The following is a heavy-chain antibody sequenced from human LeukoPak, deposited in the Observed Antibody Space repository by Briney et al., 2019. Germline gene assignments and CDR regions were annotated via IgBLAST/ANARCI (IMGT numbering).Heavy chain of an antibody. CDR2: LSGSGGGT. CDR3: ARDYYDSSGAGSL. Sequence: GGSLRLSCAVSGVTLSNYGMSWVRQAPGKGLEWVAGLSGSGGGTNYADSVQGRFTISRDNPKNTLYLQMNSLRAEDTAVYYCARDYYDSSGAGSLWGQGTLVTVSS. D-gene: IGHD3-22*01. CDR1: GVTLSNYG. J-gene: IGHJ4*02. V-gene: IGHV3-23*01.